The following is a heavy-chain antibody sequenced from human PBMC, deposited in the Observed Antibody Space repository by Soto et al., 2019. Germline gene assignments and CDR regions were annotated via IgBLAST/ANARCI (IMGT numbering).Heavy chain of an antibody. CDR1: GFTFSTYA. V-gene: IGHV3-30-3*01. Sequence: QVQLVESGGGVVQPGRSLRLSCAASGFTFSTYAMHWVRQAPGKGLEWVAVISYDGSNKYYADSVKGRFTISRDNSKNTLYLQRSSLGAEDTAVYYCARLPGPYWYFDLWGRGTLVTVSS. CDR3: ARLPGPYWYFDL. CDR2: ISYDGSNK. J-gene: IGHJ2*01. D-gene: IGHD6-25*01.